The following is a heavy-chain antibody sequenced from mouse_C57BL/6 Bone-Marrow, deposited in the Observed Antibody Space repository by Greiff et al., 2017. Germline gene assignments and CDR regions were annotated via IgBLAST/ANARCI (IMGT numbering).Heavy chain of an antibody. V-gene: IGHV1-69*01. CDR3: ARTARDYAMDY. D-gene: IGHD3-1*01. J-gene: IGHJ4*01. Sequence: QVQLKQPGAELVMPGASVKLSCKASGYTFTSYWMHWVKQRPGQGLEWIGEIDPSDSYTNYNQKFKGKATLTVDKSSSTAYMQLSSLTSEEAAVYYCARTARDYAMDYWGQGNSVTVSS. CDR2: IDPSDSYT. CDR1: GYTFTSYW.